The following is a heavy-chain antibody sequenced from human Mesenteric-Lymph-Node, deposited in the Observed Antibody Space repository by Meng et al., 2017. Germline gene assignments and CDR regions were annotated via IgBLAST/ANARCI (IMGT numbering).Heavy chain of an antibody. J-gene: IGHJ4*02. V-gene: IGHV3-7*01. CDR1: GFTFSSYW. CDR2: IKQDGSEK. CDR3: ARWGSSGWY. Sequence: GESLKISCAASGFTFSSYWMSWVRQAPGKGLEWVANIKQDGSEKYYVDSVKGRFTISRDNAKNSLYLQMNSLRAEDTAVYYCARWGSSGWYWGQGTLVTVSS. D-gene: IGHD6-19*01.